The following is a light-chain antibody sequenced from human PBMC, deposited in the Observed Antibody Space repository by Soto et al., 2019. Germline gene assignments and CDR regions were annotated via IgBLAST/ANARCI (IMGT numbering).Light chain of an antibody. CDR2: DVN. V-gene: IGLV2-14*01. CDR1: SSDVGAYNY. Sequence: QSVLTQPASVSGSPGQSITISCTGTSSDVGAYNYVSWFQQYPGKAPKLMIYDVNNRPSGVSNRFSGSKSGNTASLTISGLQAEDEADYYCSSYTGSSTFVFGTGTKVTVL. J-gene: IGLJ1*01. CDR3: SSYTGSSTFV.